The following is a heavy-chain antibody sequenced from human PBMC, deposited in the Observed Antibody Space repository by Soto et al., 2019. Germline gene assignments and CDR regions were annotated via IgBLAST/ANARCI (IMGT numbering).Heavy chain of an antibody. V-gene: IGHV4-59*08. J-gene: IGHJ4*02. CDR2: IYYRGNT. D-gene: IGHD3-9*01. CDR1: GGYIGTYY. Sequence: PAETLSLTCPVSGGYIGTYYWSWIRQPPGKGLEWIGYIYYRGNTDYNPSLKSRVTISLDTPKNQFSLKLSSVTAADTAVYYCARHPGYYDILTGYTTYYFDSWGQGILVTVSS. CDR3: ARHPGYYDILTGYTTYYFDS.